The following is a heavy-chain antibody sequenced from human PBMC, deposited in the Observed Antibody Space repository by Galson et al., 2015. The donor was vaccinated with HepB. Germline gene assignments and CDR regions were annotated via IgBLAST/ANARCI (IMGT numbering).Heavy chain of an antibody. D-gene: IGHD3-22*01. J-gene: IGHJ4*02. CDR1: GYTFTSYY. CDR2: INPSGGST. CDR3: AGGSSGYYYGEPPAAEY. V-gene: IGHV1-46*01. Sequence: SVKVSCKASGYTFTSYYMHWVRQAPGQGLEWMGIINPSGGSTSYAQKFQGRVTMTRDTSTSTVYMELSSLRSEDTAVYYCAGGSSGYYYGEPPAAEYWGQGTLVTVSS.